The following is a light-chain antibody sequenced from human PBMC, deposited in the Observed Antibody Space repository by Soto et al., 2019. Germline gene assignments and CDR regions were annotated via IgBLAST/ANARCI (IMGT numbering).Light chain of an antibody. Sequence: QSVLTQPPSVSGAPGQRVTISCTGSSSNIGAGYDVHWYQQLPGTAPKLLIYGNSNRPSGVPDRFSGSKSGTSASLAITGLQAEDEGDYYCQSYDSSLSGSVFGGGTQVTVL. CDR3: QSYDSSLSGSV. CDR1: SSNIGAGYD. CDR2: GNS. V-gene: IGLV1-40*01. J-gene: IGLJ3*02.